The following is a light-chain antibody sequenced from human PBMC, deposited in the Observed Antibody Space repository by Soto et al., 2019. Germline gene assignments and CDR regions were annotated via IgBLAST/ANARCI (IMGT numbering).Light chain of an antibody. J-gene: IGKJ1*01. CDR2: AAS. V-gene: IGKV3-20*01. Sequence: EVVLTQSPGTVSLSPGERATLSCRASQSVTSNYLAWYQQKPGQAPRLLIYAASSRATGIPDRFSGSGSGTDFTLSISRLESEDFAVYYCQHYGSSVTCTFGQGTKVEIK. CDR3: QHYGSSVTCT. CDR1: QSVTSNY.